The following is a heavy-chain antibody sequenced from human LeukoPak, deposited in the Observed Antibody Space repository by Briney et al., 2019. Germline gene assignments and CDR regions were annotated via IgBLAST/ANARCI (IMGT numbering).Heavy chain of an antibody. V-gene: IGHV4-38-2*02. CDR2: IYHNGST. Sequence: PSETLSLTCSVSGYSITSGYYWGWIRQPPGKGLEWIGTIYHNGSTSYNPSLKSRVTISVDTSKNQFSLKLSSVTAADTAVYYCARVDSSNWYDSRGYFDYWGQGTLVTVSS. D-gene: IGHD6-13*01. J-gene: IGHJ4*02. CDR1: GYSITSGYY. CDR3: ARVDSSNWYDSRGYFDY.